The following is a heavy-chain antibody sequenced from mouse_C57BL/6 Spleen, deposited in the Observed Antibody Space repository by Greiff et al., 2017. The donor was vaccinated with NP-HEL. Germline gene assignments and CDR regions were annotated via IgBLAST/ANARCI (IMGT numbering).Heavy chain of an antibody. V-gene: IGHV5-9-1*02. D-gene: IGHD1-1*01. CDR1: GFTFSSYA. CDR3: TRGGYYGSRNFDV. CDR2: ISSGGDYI. J-gene: IGHJ1*03. Sequence: EVQRVESGEGLVKPGGSLKLSCAASGFTFSSYAMSWVRQTPEKRLEWVAYISSGGDYIYYADTVKGRFTISRDNARNTLYLQMSSLKSEDTAMYYCTRGGYYGSRNFDVWGTGTTVTVSS.